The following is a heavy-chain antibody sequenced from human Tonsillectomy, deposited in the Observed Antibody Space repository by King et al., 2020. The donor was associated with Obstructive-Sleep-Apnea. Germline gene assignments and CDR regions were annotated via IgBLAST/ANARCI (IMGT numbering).Heavy chain of an antibody. V-gene: IGHV6-1*01. CDR2: TYYRSKWYN. CDR3: ARDVAVAPMYHYYGLDV. Sequence: VQLQQSGPGLVKPSQTLSLTCAISGDSVSSNSAAWNWIRQSPSRGLEWLGRTYYRSKWYNDYTISVKSRITIIPVTSKNQVSLQLNSVTPEDTAVYFCARDVAVAPMYHYYGLDVWGQGTTVTVSS. CDR1: GDSVSSNSAA. D-gene: IGHD5-24*01. J-gene: IGHJ6*02.